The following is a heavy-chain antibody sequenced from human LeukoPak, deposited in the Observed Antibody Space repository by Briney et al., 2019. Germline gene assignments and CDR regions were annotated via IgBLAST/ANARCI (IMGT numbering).Heavy chain of an antibody. V-gene: IGHV4-4*02. CDR2: MYLSGTT. CDR1: GDSIDSLDL. Sequence: SETLSLTCTVSGDSIDSLDLWSWVRQPPGKGLEWIGEMYLSGTTHSNPSVKSRVTISIDKSKNQFFLNLSSVTAADTAVYYCAGLVGRYSSGLYYYYFDYWGQGTLVTVSS. D-gene: IGHD3-22*01. CDR3: AGLVGRYSSGLYYYYFDY. J-gene: IGHJ4*02.